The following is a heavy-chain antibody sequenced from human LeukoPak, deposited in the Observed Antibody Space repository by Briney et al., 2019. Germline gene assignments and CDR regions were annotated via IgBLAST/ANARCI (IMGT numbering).Heavy chain of an antibody. CDR3: ARAVSADSSGFPFDY. Sequence: GASVKVSCKASGYTFTSYGISWVRQAPGQGLEWMGWISAYNGNTNYAQKLQGRVTMTTDTSTSTAYMELRSLRSDDTAVYYCARAVSADSSGFPFDYWGQGTLVTVSS. V-gene: IGHV1-18*01. J-gene: IGHJ4*02. CDR1: GYTFTSYG. D-gene: IGHD3-22*01. CDR2: ISAYNGNT.